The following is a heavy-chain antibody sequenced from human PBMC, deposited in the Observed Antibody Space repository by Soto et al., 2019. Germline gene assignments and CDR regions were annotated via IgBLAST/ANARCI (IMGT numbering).Heavy chain of an antibody. CDR3: AKSPYDSSGYYLDY. V-gene: IGHV3-43D*04. D-gene: IGHD3-22*01. CDR1: GFTFDDYA. Sequence: PGGSLRLSCAASGFTFDDYAMRWVRRAPGKGLEWVSLISWDGGSTYYADSVKGRFTISRDNSKNSLYLQMNSLRAEDTALYYCAKSPYDSSGYYLDYWGQGTLVTVSS. J-gene: IGHJ4*02. CDR2: ISWDGGST.